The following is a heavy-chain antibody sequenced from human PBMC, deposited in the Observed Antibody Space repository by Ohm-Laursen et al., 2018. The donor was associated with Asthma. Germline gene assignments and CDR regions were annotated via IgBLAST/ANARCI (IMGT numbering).Heavy chain of an antibody. V-gene: IGHV4-30-2*05. CDR3: AGRLIAVAGTYYYGMDV. CDR2: IYYSGTT. Sequence: SQTLSLTWTVSGGSISSGGYSWSWIRQPPGKGLEWIGYIYYSGTTYYNPSLKSRVTISVDTSKNQFSLKLSSVTAADTAVYYCAGRLIAVAGTYYYGMDVWGQGTTVTVSS. D-gene: IGHD6-19*01. J-gene: IGHJ6*02. CDR1: GGSISSGGYS.